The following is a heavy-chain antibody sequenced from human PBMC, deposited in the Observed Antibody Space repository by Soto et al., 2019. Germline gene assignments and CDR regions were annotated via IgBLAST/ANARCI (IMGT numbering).Heavy chain of an antibody. Sequence: ASVKVSCKASGYRFPNFPINWVRQATGQGLEWMGWMSPDSGHTGYAQKFQGRVTMTKNSSINTAYMELSSLTSEDTAVYYCARGLGLYYFDYWGQGTLVTVSS. CDR3: ARGLGLYYFDY. J-gene: IGHJ4*02. V-gene: IGHV1-8*01. CDR1: GYRFPNFP. D-gene: IGHD1-26*01. CDR2: MSPDSGHT.